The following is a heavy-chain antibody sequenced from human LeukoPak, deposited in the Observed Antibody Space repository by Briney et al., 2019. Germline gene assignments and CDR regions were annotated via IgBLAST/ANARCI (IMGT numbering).Heavy chain of an antibody. CDR1: GYTFTSYD. D-gene: IGHD6-13*01. V-gene: IGHV1-8*01. CDR2: MNPNSGNT. Sequence: ASVKVSCKASGYTFTSYDINWVRQATGQGLEWMGWMNPNSGNTGYAQKFQGRVTMTRNTSISTAYMELSSLRSEDTAVYYCARGPSDGSWYVYYYYYMDVWGKGTTVTISS. J-gene: IGHJ6*03. CDR3: ARGPSDGSWYVYYYYYMDV.